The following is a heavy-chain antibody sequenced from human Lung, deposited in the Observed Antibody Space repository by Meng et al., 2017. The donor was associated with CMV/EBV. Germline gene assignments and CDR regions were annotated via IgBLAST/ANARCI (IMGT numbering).Heavy chain of an antibody. CDR2: ISTRGTTI. Sequence: SXRLSXATSGFTFSGYEMNWVRQAPGKGLEWVSYISTRGTTIYYADSVKGRFTISRDNAKGSLFLQMNNLRAEDTAIYYCATYNGYSLFFDYWGQGALVXVSS. CDR3: ATYNGYSLFFDY. J-gene: IGHJ4*02. V-gene: IGHV3-48*03. D-gene: IGHD5-18*01. CDR1: GFTFSGYE.